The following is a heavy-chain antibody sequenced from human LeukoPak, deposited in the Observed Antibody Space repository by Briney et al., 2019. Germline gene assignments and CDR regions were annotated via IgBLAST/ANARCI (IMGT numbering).Heavy chain of an antibody. J-gene: IGHJ4*02. V-gene: IGHV3-48*03. CDR3: ARDSDAGLGFFDY. CDR1: GFSFSSYE. CDR2: ISSSGSIK. Sequence: QPGGSLRLSCAASGFSFSSYEMNWVRQAPGKGLEWVSHISSSGSIKYYADSVKGRFTISRDNAKNSLYLQMNSLRAEDTAVYYCARDSDAGLGFFDYWGQGTLVTVPS. D-gene: IGHD3-16*01.